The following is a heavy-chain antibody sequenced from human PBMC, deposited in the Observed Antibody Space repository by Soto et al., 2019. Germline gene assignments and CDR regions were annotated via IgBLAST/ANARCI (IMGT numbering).Heavy chain of an antibody. CDR2: SRNKANSYTT. V-gene: IGHV3-72*01. D-gene: IGHD2-15*01. CDR1: GFTFSDYY. Sequence: PGGSLRLSCAASGFTFSDYYMDWVRQAPGKGLEWVGRSRNKANSYTTEFAASVKGRFSISRDDSKNSLYLHMNSLKIEDTAVYYCARSQGGQYAFDIWGQGTMVTVPS. CDR3: ARSQGGQYAFDI. J-gene: IGHJ3*02.